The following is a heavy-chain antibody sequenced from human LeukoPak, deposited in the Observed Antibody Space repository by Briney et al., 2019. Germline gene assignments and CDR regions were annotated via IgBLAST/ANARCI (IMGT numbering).Heavy chain of an antibody. V-gene: IGHV1-18*01. J-gene: IGHJ4*02. CDR1: GGTFSSYG. CDR2: ISAYNGNT. D-gene: IGHD3-10*01. Sequence: ASVKVSCKASGGTFSSYGISWVRQAPGQGLEWMGWISAYNGNTNYAQNLQDRVTMTTDTSTSTAYMELRSLRSDDTAVYYCARSGSRLEWFGQTMGYCDNWGQGTLVTVSS. CDR3: ARSGSRLEWFGQTMGYCDN.